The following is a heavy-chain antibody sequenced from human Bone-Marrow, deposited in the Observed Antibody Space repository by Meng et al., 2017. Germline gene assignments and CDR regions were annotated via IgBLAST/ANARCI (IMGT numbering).Heavy chain of an antibody. D-gene: IGHD6-13*01. CDR2: INPKSGDT. V-gene: IGHV1-2*06. CDR3: ARDEDISAAGKLFGDY. J-gene: IGHJ4*02. Sequence: VLLGQSVAEVKKPGASVKVSCKASGYTFPAYWLHWVRRAPGQGLEWMGRINPKSGDTHYAQRFQGRVTMTGDTSISTAYMELSGLRSDDTAMYYCARDEDISAAGKLFGDYWGQGTLVTASS. CDR1: GYTFPAYW.